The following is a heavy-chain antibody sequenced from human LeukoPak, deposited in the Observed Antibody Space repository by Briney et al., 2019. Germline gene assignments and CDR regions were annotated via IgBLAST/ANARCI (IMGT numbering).Heavy chain of an antibody. V-gene: IGHV3-20*04. CDR3: ARDLYYYDSSGYYDNYYYYYMDV. D-gene: IGHD3-22*01. Sequence: GGSLRLSCAASGFTFDDYGMSWVRQAPGKGLEWVSGINWNGGSTGYADSVKGRFTISRDNAKNSLYLQMNSLRAEDTALYYCARDLYYYDSSGYYDNYYYYYMDVWGKGTTVTISS. J-gene: IGHJ6*03. CDR2: INWNGGST. CDR1: GFTFDDYG.